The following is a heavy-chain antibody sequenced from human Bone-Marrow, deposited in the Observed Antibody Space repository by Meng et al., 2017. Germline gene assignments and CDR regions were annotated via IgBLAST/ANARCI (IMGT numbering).Heavy chain of an antibody. D-gene: IGHD2-2*01. V-gene: IGHV3-23*01. CDR2: ISTNGGST. CDR1: RFIFSSYA. J-gene: IGHJ6*02. CDR3: AKDQFTSAAAHYYYYGMDV. Sequence: GESLKISCAASRFIFSSYAMSWVRQAPGRGLEWVSGISTNGGSTYYADSVKGRFTISRDNSKNTLSLQMNSLRAEDTAVYYCAKDQFTSAAAHYYYYGMDVWGQGTTVTVSS.